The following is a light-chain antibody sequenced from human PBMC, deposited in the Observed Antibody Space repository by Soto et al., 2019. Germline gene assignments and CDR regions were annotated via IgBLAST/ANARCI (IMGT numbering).Light chain of an antibody. Sequence: IVVIKSPAALSVSKGKRATLSCRARQNINSYLIWYQQKPGQALRLLIYDVSNRATGIPARFSGSGSGTDFSLTICSLEPEDFAVYYCQQLSHQLRTFGQGTKV. CDR2: DVS. CDR3: QQLSHQLRT. CDR1: QNINSY. V-gene: IGKV3-11*01. J-gene: IGKJ1*01.